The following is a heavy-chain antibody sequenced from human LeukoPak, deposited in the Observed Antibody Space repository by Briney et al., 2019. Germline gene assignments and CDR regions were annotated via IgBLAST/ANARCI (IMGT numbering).Heavy chain of an antibody. J-gene: IGHJ3*02. CDR3: ARPRIQLWLTDAFDI. V-gene: IGHV5-51*01. CDR2: IYPGDSDT. Sequence: GESLKISCKGSGYSFTSYWIGWVRQMPGKGLEWMGIIYPGDSDTRYSPSFQGQVTISADKFISTAYLQWSSLKASDTAMYYCARPRIQLWLTDAFDIWGQGTMVTVSS. CDR1: GYSFTSYW. D-gene: IGHD5-18*01.